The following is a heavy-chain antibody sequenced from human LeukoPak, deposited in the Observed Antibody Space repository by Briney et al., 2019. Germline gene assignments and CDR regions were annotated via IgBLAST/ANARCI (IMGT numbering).Heavy chain of an antibody. CDR1: GYTFTVYY. D-gene: IGHD3-22*01. J-gene: IGHJ4*02. CDR3: ARGASSGYVNLDY. Sequence: ASVTVSFKSSGYTFTVYYMHLVRQAPAQGLEGMGLINPNSGGTNYAQKFQGRVTMTRDTSISTAYMELSRLRSDDTAVYYCARGASSGYVNLDYWGQGTLVTVSS. CDR2: INPNSGGT. V-gene: IGHV1-2*02.